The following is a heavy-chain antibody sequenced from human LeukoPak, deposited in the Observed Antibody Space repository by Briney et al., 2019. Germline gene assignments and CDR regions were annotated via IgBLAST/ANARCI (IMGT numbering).Heavy chain of an antibody. V-gene: IGHV4-59*01. Sequence: PSETLSLTCTVSGGSISSYYWSWIRQPPGKGQEWIGYIYYSGSTNYNPSLKSRVTISVDTSKNQFSLKLSSVTAADTAVYYCARESWLHSFFDYWGQGTLVTVSS. CDR1: GGSISSYY. CDR2: IYYSGST. CDR3: ARESWLHSFFDY. D-gene: IGHD5-24*01. J-gene: IGHJ4*02.